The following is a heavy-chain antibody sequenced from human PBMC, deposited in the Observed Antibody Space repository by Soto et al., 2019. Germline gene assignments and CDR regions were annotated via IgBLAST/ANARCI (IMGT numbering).Heavy chain of an antibody. CDR2: INPSGGST. V-gene: IGHV1-46*03. CDR1: GYTFTSYY. D-gene: IGHD3-22*01. CDR3: ARDRFRGYYDSSGYPSDY. J-gene: IGHJ4*02. Sequence: WASVKVSCKASGYTFTSYYMHWVRQAPGQGLEWMGIINPSGGSTSYAQKFQGRVTMTRDTSTSTVYMELSSLRSEDTAVYYCARDRFRGYYDSSGYPSDYWGQGTLVTVSS.